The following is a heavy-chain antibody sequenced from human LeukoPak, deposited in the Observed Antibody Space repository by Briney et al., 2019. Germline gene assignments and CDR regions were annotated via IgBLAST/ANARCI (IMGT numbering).Heavy chain of an antibody. D-gene: IGHD2-21*02. Sequence: ASVKVSCKASGYPFGSYGISWVRQAPGQGLEWMGWISAYNGNTNYAQKLQGRVTMTTDTSTSTAYMELRSLRSDDTAVYYCARIVVVTRIMESWGQGTLVTVSS. CDR2: ISAYNGNT. CDR3: ARIVVVTRIMES. V-gene: IGHV1-18*01. J-gene: IGHJ4*02. CDR1: GYPFGSYG.